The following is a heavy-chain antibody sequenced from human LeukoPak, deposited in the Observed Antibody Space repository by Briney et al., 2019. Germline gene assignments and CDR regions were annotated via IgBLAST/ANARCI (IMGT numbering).Heavy chain of an antibody. CDR3: ARDLGITCISTSCPPDY. Sequence: ASVKVSCKASGYIFTHYFVHWLRQAPGQGLEWMGWINSNTGGTNYVQKFQGRVTMTRDTSISTLYMELSSLRSDDTAVYYCARDLGITCISTSCPPDYWGQGTLVTVPS. V-gene: IGHV1-2*02. D-gene: IGHD2-2*01. CDR2: INSNTGGT. J-gene: IGHJ4*02. CDR1: GYIFTHYF.